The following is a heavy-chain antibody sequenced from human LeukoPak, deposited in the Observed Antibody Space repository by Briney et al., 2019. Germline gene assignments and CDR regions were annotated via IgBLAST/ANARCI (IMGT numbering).Heavy chain of an antibody. J-gene: IGHJ6*02. V-gene: IGHV3-30*04. D-gene: IGHD4-17*01. CDR1: GFTFSSYA. CDR2: ISYDGSNK. CDR3: ARGEVTVTTFYYYYGMDV. Sequence: GGSLRLSCAASGFTFSSYAMHWVRQAPGKGLEWVAVISYDGSNKYYADSVKGRFTISRDNSKNTLYLQMNSLRAEDTAVYYCARGEVTVTTFYYYYGMDVWGQGTTVTVSS.